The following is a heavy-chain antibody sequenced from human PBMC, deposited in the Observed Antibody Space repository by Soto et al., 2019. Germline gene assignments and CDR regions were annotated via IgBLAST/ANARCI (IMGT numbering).Heavy chain of an antibody. CDR2: ISYDGSNK. CDR3: AKSTSVTYYDILTGRNGIDV. Sequence: GGSLRLSCAASGFTFSSYGMHWVRQAPGKGLAWVAVISYDGSNKYYADSVKGRFTISRDNSKNTLYLQMNSLRAEDTAVYYCAKSTSVTYYDILTGRNGIDVWGQGTTVTVSS. CDR1: GFTFSSYG. D-gene: IGHD3-9*01. J-gene: IGHJ6*02. V-gene: IGHV3-30*18.